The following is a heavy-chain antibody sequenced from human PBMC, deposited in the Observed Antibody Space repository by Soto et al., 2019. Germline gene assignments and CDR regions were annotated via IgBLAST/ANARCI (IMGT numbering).Heavy chain of an antibody. CDR1: GFSLDATGLG. CDR2: IYCSENK. J-gene: IGHJ5*02. CDR3: AHSKGDDSGCYGWFDP. Sequence: SGPKLLNPTPTLSLTCTYTGFSLDATGLGVGWIRPPPGKALEWLALIYCSENKRFIPSLWGRITITKDTSHNQVVLTRTNVGAADTSSYYSAHSKGDDSGCYGWFDPWGPGTLVTVSS. D-gene: IGHD6-19*01. V-gene: IGHV2-5*01.